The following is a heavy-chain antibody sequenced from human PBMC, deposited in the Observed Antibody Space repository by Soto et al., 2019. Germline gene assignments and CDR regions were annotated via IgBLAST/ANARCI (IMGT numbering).Heavy chain of an antibody. Sequence: QVQLVESGGGVVQPGRSLRLSCAASGFTFSSYGMHWVRQAPGKGLEWVAVIWYDGSNKYYADSVKGRFTISRDNSKNTLYLKMNSLRAEDTAVYYCARDRGYNWNYVYYYYYGMDVWCQGSTVPVS. CDR1: GFTFSSYG. CDR3: ARDRGYNWNYVYYYYYGMDV. CDR2: IWYDGSNK. V-gene: IGHV3-33*01. D-gene: IGHD1-7*01. J-gene: IGHJ6*02.